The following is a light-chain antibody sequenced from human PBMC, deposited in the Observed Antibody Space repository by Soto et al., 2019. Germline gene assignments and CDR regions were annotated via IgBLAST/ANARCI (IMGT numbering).Light chain of an antibody. Sequence: DIQMTQSPSTLSASVGDRVTITCRASQSISSWLAWYQQKPGKAPKLLIYDASSLESGVPSRFSGSGSGTEFTLTISSLLTDAFGPYSSQQYETFGQGTKVEIK. CDR3: QQYET. J-gene: IGKJ1*01. CDR1: QSISSW. CDR2: DAS. V-gene: IGKV1-5*01.